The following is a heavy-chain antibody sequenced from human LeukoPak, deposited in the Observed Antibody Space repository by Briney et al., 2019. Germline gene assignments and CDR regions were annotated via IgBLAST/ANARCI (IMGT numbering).Heavy chain of an antibody. Sequence: SETLSLTCTVSGGSISSYYWSWIRQPPGKGLEWIGYIYYSGSTNYNPSLKSRVTTSVDTSKNQFSLKLSSVTAADTAVYYCARLESGYGSDGRDYWGQGTLVTVSS. V-gene: IGHV4-59*08. D-gene: IGHD5-12*01. CDR1: GGSISSYY. CDR2: IYYSGST. J-gene: IGHJ4*02. CDR3: ARLESGYGSDGRDY.